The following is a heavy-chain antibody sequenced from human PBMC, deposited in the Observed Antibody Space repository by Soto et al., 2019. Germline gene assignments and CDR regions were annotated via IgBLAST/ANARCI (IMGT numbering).Heavy chain of an antibody. D-gene: IGHD3-3*01. CDR1: GFTFSDYY. Sequence: PGGSLRLSCAASGFTFSDYYMSWIRQAPGKGLEWVSYISSSGSTIYYADSVKGRFTISRDNAKNSLYLQMNSLRAEDTAVYYCARAKEEDYDFWSGYYSSYYYYYMDVWGKGTTVTVSS. CDR2: ISSSGSTI. J-gene: IGHJ6*03. V-gene: IGHV3-11*01. CDR3: ARAKEEDYDFWSGYYSSYYYYYMDV.